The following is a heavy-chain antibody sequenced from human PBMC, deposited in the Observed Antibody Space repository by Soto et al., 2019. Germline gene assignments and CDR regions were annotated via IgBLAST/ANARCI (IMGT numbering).Heavy chain of an antibody. J-gene: IGHJ6*02. CDR3: ARERGRPYYYYGMDV. D-gene: IGHD6-6*01. V-gene: IGHV3-33*01. Sequence: GGSLRLSCAASGFTFSSYGMHWVRQAPGKGLEWVAVIWYDGSNKYYADSVKGRFTISRDNSKTTLYLQMNSLRAEDTAVYYCARERGRPYYYYGMDVWGQGTTVTVSS. CDR2: IWYDGSNK. CDR1: GFTFSSYG.